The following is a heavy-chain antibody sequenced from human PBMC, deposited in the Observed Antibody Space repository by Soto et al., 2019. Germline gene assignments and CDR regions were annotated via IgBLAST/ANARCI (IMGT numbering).Heavy chain of an antibody. D-gene: IGHD2-2*01. CDR3: AKVSRGIGVVPAALN. V-gene: IGHV3-48*02. CDR1: GFIFSDYT. J-gene: IGHJ4*02. Sequence: EVQLVESGGDLVQPGGSLRLSCAASGFIFSDYTMTWVRQAPGRGLEFVSHISSSGGAIFYAESVKGRFTVSRDNAKNSLYLQMNSLRDEDTAVYYCAKVSRGIGVVPAALNWGQGTLVTVSS. CDR2: ISSSGGAI.